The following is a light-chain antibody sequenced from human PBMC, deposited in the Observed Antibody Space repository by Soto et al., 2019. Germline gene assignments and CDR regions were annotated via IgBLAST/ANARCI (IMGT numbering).Light chain of an antibody. CDR2: DAS. CDR1: KSISSW. CDR3: QQYNSYPGS. J-gene: IGKJ2*01. V-gene: IGKV1-5*01. Sequence: DIQMTQSPSTLSASVGDRVTITGRASKSISSWLAWYQQKPGKAPKLLIYDASSLESGVPSRFSGSGSGTEFTLTISSLQPDDFATYYCQQYNSYPGSFGQGTKLEIK.